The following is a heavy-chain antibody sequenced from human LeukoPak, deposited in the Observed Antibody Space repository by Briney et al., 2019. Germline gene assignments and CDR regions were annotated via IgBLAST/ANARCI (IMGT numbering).Heavy chain of an antibody. CDR1: GFTVSSNY. CDR2: IYSGGST. Sequence: PGGSLRLSCAASGFTVSSNYMSWVRQAPGKGLEWVSVIYSGGSTYYADSVKGRFTISRDNSKNTLYLQMNSLRAEDTAVYYCATHDSSGYYYLGTNWYFDLWGRGTLVTVSS. V-gene: IGHV3-66*01. CDR3: ATHDSSGYYYLGTNWYFDL. J-gene: IGHJ2*01. D-gene: IGHD3-22*01.